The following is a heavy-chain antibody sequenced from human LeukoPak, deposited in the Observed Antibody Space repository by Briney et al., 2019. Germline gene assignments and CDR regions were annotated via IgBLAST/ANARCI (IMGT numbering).Heavy chain of an antibody. CDR2: VKSKTDGGPT. CDR1: GFTLCDAW. Sequence: PGGSLRLSCAASGFTLCDAWMSWVRPGRAQGLDWVGRVKSKTDGGPTDYAAPVIGRFSISRDDSKNILYLQMNSLKTEDTALYYCTADWRWAQRTLVTVS. CDR3: TADWR. J-gene: IGHJ4*02. V-gene: IGHV3-15*01.